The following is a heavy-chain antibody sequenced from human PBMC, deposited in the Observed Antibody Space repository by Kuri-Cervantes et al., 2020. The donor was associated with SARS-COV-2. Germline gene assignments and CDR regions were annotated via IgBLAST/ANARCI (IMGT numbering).Heavy chain of an antibody. CDR1: GGSISSYY. D-gene: IGHD2-2*01. CDR2: IYYSGST. J-gene: IGHJ6*02. Sequence: GSLRLSCTVSGGSISSYYWSWIRQPPGKGLEWIGYIYYSGSTNYNPSLKSRVTITVDTSKNQFSLKLSSVTAADTAVYYCARGRWCSSTSCYLRSFYYYYSMDVWGQGTTVTVSS. CDR3: ARGRWCSSTSCYLRSFYYYYSMDV. V-gene: IGHV4-59*12.